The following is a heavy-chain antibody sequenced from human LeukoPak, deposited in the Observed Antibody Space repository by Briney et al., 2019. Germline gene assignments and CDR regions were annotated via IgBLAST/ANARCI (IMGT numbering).Heavy chain of an antibody. CDR2: ISGYNGNT. CDR1: GYTFTSYG. D-gene: IGHD1-26*01. Sequence: GASVKVSCEASGYTFTSYGITWVRQAPGQGLEWMGWISGYNGNTNYAQKLQGRVSMTTDTSTSTAYMELRSLRSDDTAVYYCARDPPGVGVDFDYWGQGTLVTVSS. V-gene: IGHV1-18*01. CDR3: ARDPPGVGVDFDY. J-gene: IGHJ4*02.